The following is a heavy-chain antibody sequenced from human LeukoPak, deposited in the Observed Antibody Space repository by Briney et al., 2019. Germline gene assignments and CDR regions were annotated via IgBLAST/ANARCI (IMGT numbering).Heavy chain of an antibody. D-gene: IGHD6-6*01. V-gene: IGHV4-61*01. CDR3: AREEIAARPGWFDP. CDR2: IYYSGST. J-gene: IGHJ5*02. Sequence: PSETLSLTCTVSGGSISSGSYFWGWIRQPPGKGLEWIGYIYYSGSTNYNPSLKSRVTISVDTSKNQFSLKLRSVTAADTAVYYCAREEIAARPGWFDPWGQGTLVTVSS. CDR1: GGSISSGSYF.